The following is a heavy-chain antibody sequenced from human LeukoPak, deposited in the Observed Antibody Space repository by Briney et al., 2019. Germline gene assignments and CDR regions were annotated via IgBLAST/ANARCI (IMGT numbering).Heavy chain of an antibody. Sequence: PGGSLKLSCEASGFTFSSYWMHWVRQIPGKGLEWVSSISTSSSYIYYADSVKGRFTISRDNAKNSLYLQMNSLRAEDTAVYYCAKDLFSYCGGDCYSGFDYWGQGTLVTVSS. D-gene: IGHD2-21*02. CDR1: GFTFSSYW. J-gene: IGHJ4*02. CDR3: AKDLFSYCGGDCYSGFDY. CDR2: ISTSSSYI. V-gene: IGHV3-21*01.